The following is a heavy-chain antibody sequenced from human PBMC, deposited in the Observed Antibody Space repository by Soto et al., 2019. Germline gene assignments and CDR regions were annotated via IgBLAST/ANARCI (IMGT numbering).Heavy chain of an antibody. CDR2: IYWVGIE. J-gene: IGHJ4*02. D-gene: IGHD2-15*01. V-gene: IGHV2-5*02. CDR1: GFSLTTSGVG. CDR3: AHSPCSGGTCYLFEH. Sequence: SGPTLVNPTQTLPLTCTVSGFSLTTSGVGVGCIRQPPGKAPEWLAFIYWVGIERYRPSLRSRLPILMVTSKNHSVLTITTMETVNTATYSCAHSPCSGGTCYLFEHWGQGTPGTVSS.